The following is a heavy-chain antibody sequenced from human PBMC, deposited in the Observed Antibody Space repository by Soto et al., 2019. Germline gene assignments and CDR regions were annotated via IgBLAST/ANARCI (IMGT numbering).Heavy chain of an antibody. Sequence: DSLTISCKGSGYTFTSYWIGLVRQMPGEGLEWMGVIYPSDSDIRYSPSFQGKVTISADKPITTAYLQWSSLKAADTAMYYCVRSGTSSGRFSDYWGQGTLVTVSS. CDR2: IYPSDSDI. CDR3: VRSGTSSGRFSDY. V-gene: IGHV5-51*04. D-gene: IGHD2-15*01. J-gene: IGHJ4*02. CDR1: GYTFTSYW.